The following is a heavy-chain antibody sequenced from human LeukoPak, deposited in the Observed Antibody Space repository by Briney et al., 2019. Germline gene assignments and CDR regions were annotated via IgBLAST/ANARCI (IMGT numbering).Heavy chain of an antibody. Sequence: GGSLRLSCAASGFTFSSYDMHWVRQATGKGLEWVSAIGTAGDTYYPGSVKGRFTISRENAKNSLYLQMNSLRAGDTAVYYCARGYYGDSLDYGMDVWGQGTTVTVSS. CDR3: ARGYYGDSLDYGMDV. V-gene: IGHV3-13*01. J-gene: IGHJ6*02. CDR1: GFTFSSYD. CDR2: IGTAGDT. D-gene: IGHD4-17*01.